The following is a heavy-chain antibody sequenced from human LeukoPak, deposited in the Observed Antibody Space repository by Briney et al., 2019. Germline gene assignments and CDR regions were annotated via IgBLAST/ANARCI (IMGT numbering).Heavy chain of an antibody. Sequence: GASVKVSCKVSGYTLTELSMHWVRQAPGKGLEWMGGLDPEDGETIYAQKFQGRVTMSEDTSTDTAYMELSRLRSDDTAVYYCARDLLGDMNYYYYMDVWGKGTTVTVSS. CDR2: LDPEDGET. D-gene: IGHD2-21*01. V-gene: IGHV1-24*01. J-gene: IGHJ6*03. CDR1: GYTLTELS. CDR3: ARDLLGDMNYYYYMDV.